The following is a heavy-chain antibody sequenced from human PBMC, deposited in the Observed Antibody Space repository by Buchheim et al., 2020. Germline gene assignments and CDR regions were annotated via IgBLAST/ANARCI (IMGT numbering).Heavy chain of an antibody. J-gene: IGHJ6*02. CDR2: INSDGSST. CDR1: GFTFSSYW. CDR3: AREYYYDSSGYYGIHYYYYYGMDV. V-gene: IGHV3-74*01. D-gene: IGHD3-22*01. Sequence: VQLVESGGGLVQPGGSLRLSCAASGFTFSSYWMHWVRQAPGKGLVWVSRINSDGSSTSYADSVKGRFTISRDNAKNTLYLQMNSLRAEDTAVYYCAREYYYDSSGYYGIHYYYYYGMDVWGQGTT.